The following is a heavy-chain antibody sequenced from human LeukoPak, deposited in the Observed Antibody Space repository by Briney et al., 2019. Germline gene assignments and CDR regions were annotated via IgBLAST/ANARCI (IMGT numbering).Heavy chain of an antibody. J-gene: IGHJ4*02. Sequence: ASVKVSCKASGYTFTGYYMHWVRQAPGQGLEWMGRINPNSGGTNYAQEFQGRVTMTRDTSISTAYMELSRLRSDDTAVYYCARYYYDSSGYPDYWGQGTLVTVSS. CDR3: ARYYYDSSGYPDY. CDR1: GYTFTGYY. V-gene: IGHV1-2*06. CDR2: INPNSGGT. D-gene: IGHD3-22*01.